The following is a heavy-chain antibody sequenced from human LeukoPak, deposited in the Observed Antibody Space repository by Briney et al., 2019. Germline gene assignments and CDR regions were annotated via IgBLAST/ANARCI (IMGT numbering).Heavy chain of an antibody. CDR3: ERGDHVLRYFDWFLDY. V-gene: IGHV3-48*03. Sequence: GGSLRLSCAASGFTFSSYEMNWVRQAPGKGLEWVSYISSSGSTIYYADSVKGRFTISRDNAKNSLYLQMNSLRAEDTAVYYCERGDHVLRYFDWFLDYWGQGTLVTVSS. D-gene: IGHD3-9*01. J-gene: IGHJ4*02. CDR1: GFTFSSYE. CDR2: ISSSGSTI.